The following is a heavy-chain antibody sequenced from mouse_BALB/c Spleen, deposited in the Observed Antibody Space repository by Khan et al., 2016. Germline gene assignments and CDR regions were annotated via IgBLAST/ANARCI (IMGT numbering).Heavy chain of an antibody. V-gene: IGHV9-3-1*01. CDR3: AREKYDGVAY. CDR1: GYTFTNYG. Sequence: QIQLVQSGPELKKPGETVKISCKASGYTFTNYGMNWVKQAPGKGLKWMGWINTYTGEPTYADDFKGRFAFSLETSASNAYLQINNLKNEDTATYFVAREKYDGVAYWGQGTLVTVSA. CDR2: INTYTGEP. J-gene: IGHJ3*01. D-gene: IGHD2-14*01.